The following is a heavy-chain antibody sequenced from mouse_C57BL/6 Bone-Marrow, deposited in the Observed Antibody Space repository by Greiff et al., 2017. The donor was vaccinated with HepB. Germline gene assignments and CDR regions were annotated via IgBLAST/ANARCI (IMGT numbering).Heavy chain of an antibody. D-gene: IGHD1-1*01. CDR2: ISAGGSYT. V-gene: IGHV5-4*01. Sequence: EVKLVESGGGLVKPGGSLKLSCAASGFTFSSYAMSWVRQTPEKRLEWVATISAGGSYTYYPDNVKGRFTISRDNAKNNRYLHMGHLKSEDTAMYYCARDRGYYGSSLAWFAYWGQGTLVTVSA. CDR1: GFTFSSYA. CDR3: ARDRGYYGSSLAWFAY. J-gene: IGHJ3*01.